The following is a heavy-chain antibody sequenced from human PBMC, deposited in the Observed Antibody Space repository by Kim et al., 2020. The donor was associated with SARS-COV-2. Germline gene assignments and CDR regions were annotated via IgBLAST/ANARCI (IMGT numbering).Heavy chain of an antibody. D-gene: IGHD1-26*01. CDR1: GYTFTSYG. V-gene: IGHV1-18*01. Sequence: ASVKVSCKASGYTFTSYGISWVRQAPGQGLEWMGWISAYNGNTNYAQKLQGRVTMTTDTSTSTAYMELRSLRSDDTAVYYCASLPLHHGGSYEEPDFDYWGQGTLVTVSS. CDR3: ASLPLHHGGSYEEPDFDY. J-gene: IGHJ4*02. CDR2: ISAYNGNT.